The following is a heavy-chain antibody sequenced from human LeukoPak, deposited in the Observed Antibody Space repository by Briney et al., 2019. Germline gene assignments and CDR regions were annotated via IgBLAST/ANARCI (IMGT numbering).Heavy chain of an antibody. CDR2: ISSSSSYI. CDR3: AVVVPAAFDY. CDR1: GFTFSSYS. Sequence: GGSLRLSCAASGFTFSSYSMNWVRQAPGRGLEWVSSISSSSSYIYYADSVKGRFTISRDNARNSLYLQMNSLRAEDTAVYYCAVVVPAAFDYWGQGTLVTVSS. V-gene: IGHV3-21*01. D-gene: IGHD2-2*01. J-gene: IGHJ4*02.